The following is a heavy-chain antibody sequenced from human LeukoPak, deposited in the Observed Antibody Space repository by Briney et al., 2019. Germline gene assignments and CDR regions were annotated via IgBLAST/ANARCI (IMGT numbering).Heavy chain of an antibody. J-gene: IGHJ6*02. CDR3: ARDDNRFLEWLSSYYYYGMVV. Sequence: GGSLRLSCAASGFTFSSYSMNWVRQAPGKGLEWVSYSSSSSSTIYYADSVKGRFTISRDNAKNSLYLQMNSLRDEDTAVYYCARDDNRFLEWLSSYYYYGMVVWGQGTTVTVSS. CDR1: GFTFSSYS. D-gene: IGHD3-3*01. V-gene: IGHV3-48*02. CDR2: SSSSSSTI.